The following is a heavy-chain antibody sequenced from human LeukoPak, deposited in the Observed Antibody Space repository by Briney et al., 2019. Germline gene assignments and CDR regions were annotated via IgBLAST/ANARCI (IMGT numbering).Heavy chain of an antibody. Sequence: PSETLSLTCTVSGGSISSYYWSWIRQPPGKGLEWIGYIYTSGSTNYNPSLKSRVTISVDTSKNQFSLKLSSVTAADTAVYYCARGWVVTDFALWGQGTLVTVSS. D-gene: IGHD3/OR15-3a*01. J-gene: IGHJ4*02. CDR3: ARGWVVTDFAL. V-gene: IGHV4-4*09. CDR1: GGSISSYY. CDR2: IYTSGST.